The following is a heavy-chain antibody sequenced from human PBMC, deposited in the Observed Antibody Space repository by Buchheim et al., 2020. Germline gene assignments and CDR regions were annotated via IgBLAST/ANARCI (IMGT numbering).Heavy chain of an antibody. CDR3: ARDQVQAVEGLPPDY. CDR2: ISSSSSYI. V-gene: IGHV3-21*01. Sequence: EVQLVESGGGLVKPGGSLRLSCAASGFTFSSYSMNWVRQAPGKGLEWVSSISSSSSYIYYADSVKGRFTISRDNAKNSLYLQMNSLRAEDTAVYYCARDQVQAVEGLPPDYWGQGTL. J-gene: IGHJ4*02. CDR1: GFTFSSYS. D-gene: IGHD1-1*01.